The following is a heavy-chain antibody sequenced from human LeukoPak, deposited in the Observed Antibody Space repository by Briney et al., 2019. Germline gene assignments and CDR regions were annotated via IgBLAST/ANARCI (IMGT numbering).Heavy chain of an antibody. J-gene: IGHJ3*02. Sequence: PGGSLRLSCAASGFTFSSYSMNWVRQAPGKGLEWVSSISSSSSYIYYADSVKGRFTISRDTATNSLYLQMNSLRAEDTAVYYCARGSRFGVVGRDAFDIWGQGTMVTVSS. CDR1: GFTFSSYS. CDR3: ARGSRFGVVGRDAFDI. CDR2: ISSSSSYI. V-gene: IGHV3-21*01. D-gene: IGHD3-3*01.